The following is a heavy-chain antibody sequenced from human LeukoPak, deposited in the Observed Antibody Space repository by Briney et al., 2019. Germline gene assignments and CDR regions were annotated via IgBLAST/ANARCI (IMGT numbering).Heavy chain of an antibody. CDR2: IYPGDSNT. D-gene: IGHD4-23*01. V-gene: IGHV5-51*01. CDR3: ARLTNYGGKSPISSDAFDF. CDR1: GYSFTHYW. J-gene: IGHJ3*01. Sequence: GESLKISCKGSGYSFTHYWIGWVRQMPGKGLELMGIIYPGDSNTTYSPSFQGQVTISADESISTACLQWSSLKASDTAMYYCARLTNYGGKSPISSDAFDFWGQGTMVTVSS.